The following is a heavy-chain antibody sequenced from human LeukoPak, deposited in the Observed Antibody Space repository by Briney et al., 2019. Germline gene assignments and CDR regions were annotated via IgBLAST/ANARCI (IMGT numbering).Heavy chain of an antibody. CDR2: INSDGSST. V-gene: IGHV3-74*01. CDR3: AKAVSDYYDSSGYYDY. D-gene: IGHD3-22*01. Sequence: GGSLRLSCAASGFTFSSYWMHWVRQAPGKGLVWVSRINSDGSSTSNADSVKGRFTISRDNSKNTLYLQMNSLRAEDTAVYYCAKAVSDYYDSSGYYDYWGQGTLVTVSS. J-gene: IGHJ4*02. CDR1: GFTFSSYW.